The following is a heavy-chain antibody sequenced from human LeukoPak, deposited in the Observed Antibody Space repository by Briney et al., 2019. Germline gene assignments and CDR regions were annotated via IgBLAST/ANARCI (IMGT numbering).Heavy chain of an antibody. CDR3: AKDGGTYPYFLDV. J-gene: IGHJ6*03. CDR1: GFTFSRYS. Sequence: PGGSLRLSFAASGFTFSRYSITWVRPAPGKGLQWVSAVSGSGAHTYYADSVKGRFTISGDNSRDTLYLQMNSLRAEDTAIYICAKDGGTYPYFLDVWGKGTTVIVSS. CDR2: VSGSGAHT. V-gene: IGHV3-23*01. D-gene: IGHD1-26*01.